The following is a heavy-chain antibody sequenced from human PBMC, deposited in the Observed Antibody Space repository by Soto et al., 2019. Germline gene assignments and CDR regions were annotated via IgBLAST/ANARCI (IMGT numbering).Heavy chain of an antibody. CDR3: ARYRREAVAGYTLDN. CDR2: MNHRGST. J-gene: IGHJ4*02. V-gene: IGHV4-34*01. CDR1: GGSLSGYY. Sequence: SETLSLTCAVYGGSLSGYYWSWIRQPPGKGLEWIGEMNHRGSTNYNPSLKSRVTISEDTSKSQFSLKVNSMTAADTAVYYCARYRREAVAGYTLDNWGQGILVTVSS. D-gene: IGHD6-13*01.